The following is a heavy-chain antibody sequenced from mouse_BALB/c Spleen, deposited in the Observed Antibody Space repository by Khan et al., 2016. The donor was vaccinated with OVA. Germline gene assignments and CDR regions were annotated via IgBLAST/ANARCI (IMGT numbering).Heavy chain of an antibody. D-gene: IGHD2-10*02. V-gene: IGHV2-6-5*01. CDR2: IWGGGST. CDR1: GFSLTDYG. J-gene: IGHJ4*01. CDR3: AKGVWSYYFALDY. Sequence: VKLEVSGPGLVAPSQSLSITCTVSGFSLTDYGVSWIRQPPGKGLEWLAVIWGGGSTYYNSALKSRLSISKDTSKSQVFLKMNSLQTDDTAMYYCAKGVWSYYFALDYWGQGTSVTVSS.